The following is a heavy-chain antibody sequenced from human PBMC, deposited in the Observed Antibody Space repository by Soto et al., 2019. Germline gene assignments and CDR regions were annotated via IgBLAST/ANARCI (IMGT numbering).Heavy chain of an antibody. V-gene: IGHV3-30-3*01. CDR2: ISYDESNK. J-gene: IGHJ6*02. D-gene: IGHD6-13*01. CDR3: ARSVIAAAGYYYYYGMDV. Sequence: SLRLSCAASGFTFSSYAMHWVRQAPGKGLEWVAVISYDESNKYYADSVKGRFTISRDNSKSTLYLQMNSLRAEDTAVYYCARSVIAAAGYYYYYGMDVWGQGTTVTVSS. CDR1: GFTFSSYA.